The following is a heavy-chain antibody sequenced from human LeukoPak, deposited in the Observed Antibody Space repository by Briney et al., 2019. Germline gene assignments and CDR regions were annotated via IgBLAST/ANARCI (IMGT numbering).Heavy chain of an antibody. CDR2: ISSSGSTI. V-gene: IGHV3-48*03. D-gene: IGHD4-17*01. CDR1: GFTFSSYE. J-gene: IGHJ1*01. Sequence: GGSLRLSCAASGFTFSSYEMNWVRQAPGKGLEWVSYISSSGSTIYYAGSVQGRFTMSRDNSKNTVFLQMNSLRAEDTAIYYCGRDPNGDYIGAFDFQRWGQGTQVTVSS. CDR3: GRDPNGDYIGAFDFQR.